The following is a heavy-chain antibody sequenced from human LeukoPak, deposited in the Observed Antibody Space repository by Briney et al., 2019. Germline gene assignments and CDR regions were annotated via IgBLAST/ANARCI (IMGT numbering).Heavy chain of an antibody. CDR1: GGSISSYY. CDR3: ARGVVAAPTYYGMDV. J-gene: IGHJ6*04. V-gene: IGHV4-59*01. D-gene: IGHD2-15*01. CDR2: IYYSGST. Sequence: NASETLSLTCTVSGGSISSYYWSWIRQPPGKGLEWLGYIYYSGSTNYNPSLKSRVTISVDTSKNQFSLKLSSVTAADTAVYYCARGVVAAPTYYGMDVWGKGTTVTVSS.